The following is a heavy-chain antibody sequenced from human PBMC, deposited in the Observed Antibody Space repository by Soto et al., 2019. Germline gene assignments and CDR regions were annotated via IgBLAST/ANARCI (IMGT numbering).Heavy chain of an antibody. CDR3: AGHHHPSYHEDY. V-gene: IGHV4-34*01. CDR2: INHGGSA. D-gene: IGHD1-26*01. J-gene: IGHJ4*02. Sequence: SETLSLTCAVYGGSLSVYYRSWIRQPPGRGLEWIGEINHGGSATYNPSLKSRVTISEDTSRNQFSLKLTSVTAADTAVYYCAGHHHPSYHEDYWDPGTLLTV. CDR1: GGSLSVYY.